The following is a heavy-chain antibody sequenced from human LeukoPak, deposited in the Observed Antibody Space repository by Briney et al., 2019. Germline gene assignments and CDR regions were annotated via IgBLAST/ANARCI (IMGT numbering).Heavy chain of an antibody. CDR1: RFTFSDYT. D-gene: IGHD3-10*01. V-gene: IGHV3-21*01. CDR2: ISSSSSYI. J-gene: IGHJ5*02. CDR3: AAPITMVRGVISPDDWFDP. Sequence: GGSLRLSCVASRFTFSDYTMNWVRQAPGKGLEWVSSISSSSSYIYYADSVKGRFTISRDNAKNSLYLQMNSLRAEDTAVYYCAAPITMVRGVISPDDWFDPWGQGTLVTVSS.